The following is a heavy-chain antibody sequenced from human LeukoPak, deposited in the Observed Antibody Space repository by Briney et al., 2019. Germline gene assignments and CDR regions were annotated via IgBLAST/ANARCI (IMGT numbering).Heavy chain of an antibody. D-gene: IGHD5-24*01. CDR1: GYTYNSYW. CDR2: IYPIESKT. V-gene: IGHV5-51*01. Sequence: GESLKISCKGSGYTYNSYWIGWVRQMPGKGLEWIGIIYPIESKTKYSQSFEGQVTISAGKSINTAYPQWTSLKASDTAMYFCATRDGYNLLSWGQGTLVTVSS. J-gene: IGHJ4*02. CDR3: ATRDGYNLLS.